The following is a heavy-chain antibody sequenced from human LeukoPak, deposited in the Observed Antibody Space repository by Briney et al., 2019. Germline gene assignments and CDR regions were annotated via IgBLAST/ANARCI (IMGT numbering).Heavy chain of an antibody. D-gene: IGHD6-13*01. V-gene: IGHV4-34*01. J-gene: IGHJ5*02. Sequence: SETLSLTCAVYGGSFSGYYWSWIRQPPGKGLEWIGEINHSGSTNYNPSLKSRVTISVDTSKNQFSLKLSSVTAADTAVYYCAGRRYSSSWYIWFDPWGQGTLVTVSS. CDR3: AGRRYSSSWYIWFDP. CDR1: GGSFSGYY. CDR2: INHSGST.